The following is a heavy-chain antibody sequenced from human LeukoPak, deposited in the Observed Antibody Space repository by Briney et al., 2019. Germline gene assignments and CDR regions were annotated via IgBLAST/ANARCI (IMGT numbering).Heavy chain of an antibody. D-gene: IGHD3-10*02. CDR2: ISSSSSYI. CDR3: ARGTMFPYYFDY. CDR1: GFTFSSYG. J-gene: IGHJ4*02. Sequence: GGSLRLSCAASGFTFSSYGMKWVRQAPGKGLEWVSFISSSSSYIYYRDSVKGRFTISRDNARNSLYLQMNSLRAEDTAVYYCARGTMFPYYFDYWGQGTLVTVSS. V-gene: IGHV3-21*01.